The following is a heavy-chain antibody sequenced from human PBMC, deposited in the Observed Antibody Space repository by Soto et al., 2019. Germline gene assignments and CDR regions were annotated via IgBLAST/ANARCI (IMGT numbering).Heavy chain of an antibody. CDR3: ARGPSGVKVDS. Sequence: QVQLQESGPGLVKPSQTLSLTCTVSGGSISTVNYWWSWIRQSPDMGLEWIGHIYNGGSTYNNPSFEKHVTISVAPPTNQPSRTLSSVSAADTAVYYCARGPSGVKVDSWGQGTLVTVSS. D-gene: IGHD2-8*01. CDR1: GGSISTVNYW. V-gene: IGHV4-30-4*01. CDR2: IYNGGST. J-gene: IGHJ4*02.